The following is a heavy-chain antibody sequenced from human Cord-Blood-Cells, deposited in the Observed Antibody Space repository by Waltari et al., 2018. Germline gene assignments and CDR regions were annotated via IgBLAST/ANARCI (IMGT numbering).Heavy chain of an antibody. CDR1: VFTFRCYA. D-gene: IGHD6-6*01. CDR3: AKDRQYSSSFGDY. Sequence: EVQLLESGGGLVQPGGSLRLSCEASVFTFRCYAMSWVRQAPGKGLEWVSDISGSGGSTYYADSVKGRFTISRDNSKNTLYLQMNSLRAEDTAIYYCAKDRQYSSSFGDYWGQGTLVTVSS. CDR2: ISGSGGST. J-gene: IGHJ4*02. V-gene: IGHV3-23*01.